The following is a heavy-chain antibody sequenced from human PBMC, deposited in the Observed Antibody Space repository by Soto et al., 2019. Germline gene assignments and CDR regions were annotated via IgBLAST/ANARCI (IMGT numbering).Heavy chain of an antibody. CDR2: ISGYNGNT. V-gene: IGHV1-18*01. J-gene: IGHJ6*02. CDR3: ARVPLGGDYYYSGMDV. CDR1: GYTFTSYG. D-gene: IGHD2-21*01. Sequence: QVQLVQSGAEVKKPGASVKVSCKAFGYTFTSYGISWVRQAPGQGLEWMGWISGYNGNTNYAQKLQGRVTMTTDTSTSTGYMELRSLRSDDTAVYYCARVPLGGDYYYSGMDVWGQGTTVTVSS.